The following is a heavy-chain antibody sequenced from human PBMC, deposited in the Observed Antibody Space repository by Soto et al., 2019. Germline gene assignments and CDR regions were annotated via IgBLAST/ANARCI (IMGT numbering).Heavy chain of an antibody. CDR3: ARDCSRPGCFFT. Sequence: TSETLSLTCTVSGDSISSSSHYWSWIRQPPGKGLEWIGYKYYGGSTYFNPSLKSRLTMSIDTSNNQFSMKLNSVTAADTAVYYCARDCSRPGCFFTWGHGTLVTVSS. V-gene: IGHV4-31*03. CDR2: KYYGGST. J-gene: IGHJ5*01. D-gene: IGHD2-2*01. CDR1: GDSISSSSHY.